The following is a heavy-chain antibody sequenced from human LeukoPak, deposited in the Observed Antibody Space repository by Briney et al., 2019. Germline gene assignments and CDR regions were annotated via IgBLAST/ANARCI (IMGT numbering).Heavy chain of an antibody. Sequence: SETLSLTCIVSGGSISGYYWTWIRQPPGKGLEWIGYISYSASTNYNPSLKSRVTISVDTSKNQFSLKLSSVTAADTAVYYCAREGYGSGGSLTTGFDYWGQGTLVTVSS. CDR1: GGSISGYY. J-gene: IGHJ4*02. CDR3: AREGYGSGGSLTTGFDY. CDR2: ISYSAST. D-gene: IGHD3-10*01. V-gene: IGHV4-59*01.